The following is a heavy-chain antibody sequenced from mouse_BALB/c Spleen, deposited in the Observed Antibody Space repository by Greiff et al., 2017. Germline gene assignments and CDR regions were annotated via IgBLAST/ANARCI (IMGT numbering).Heavy chain of an antibody. CDR1: GYTFTSFW. D-gene: IGHD1-2*01. V-gene: IGHV1-7*01. CDR3: ARRTTATDY. Sequence: VQLQESGAELAKPGASVKMSCKASGYTFTSFWMHWVKRRPGQGLEWIGYINPSTGYTEYNQKFKDKATLTADKSSSTAYMQLSSLTSEDSAVYYCARRTTATDYRGQGTTLTVSS. CDR2: INPSTGYT. J-gene: IGHJ2*01.